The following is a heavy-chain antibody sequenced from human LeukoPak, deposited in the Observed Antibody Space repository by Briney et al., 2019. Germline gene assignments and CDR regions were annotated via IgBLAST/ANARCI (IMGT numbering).Heavy chain of an antibody. CDR3: ATDVTIEAGTSVFDFDY. D-gene: IGHD6-19*01. CDR2: FDPEDGET. J-gene: IGHJ4*02. V-gene: IGHV1-24*01. Sequence: ASVKVSCKVSGYTLTELSMHWVRQAPGKGLEWMGGFDPEDGETIYAQKFQGRVTMTEDTSTDTAYMELSSLRSEDTAVYYCATDVTIEAGTSVFDFDYWGQGTLVTVSS. CDR1: GYTLTELS.